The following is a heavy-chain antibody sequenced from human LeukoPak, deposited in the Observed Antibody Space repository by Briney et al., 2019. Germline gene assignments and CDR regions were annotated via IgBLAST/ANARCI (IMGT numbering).Heavy chain of an antibody. J-gene: IGHJ4*02. Sequence: SETLSFTCAVSGYSISSGYYWGWIRQPPGKGLQWIGSIYHSGTTYYNPSLWSRLTISLDTSKNQFSLRLSSVTAADTAVYYCARQTGTTPTFDFWGQGTQVTVSS. V-gene: IGHV4-38-2*01. CDR1: GYSISSGYY. D-gene: IGHD1-1*01. CDR2: IYHSGTT. CDR3: ARQTGTTPTFDF.